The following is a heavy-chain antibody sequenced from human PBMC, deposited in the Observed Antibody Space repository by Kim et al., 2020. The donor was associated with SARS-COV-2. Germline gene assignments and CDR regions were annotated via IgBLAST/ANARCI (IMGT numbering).Heavy chain of an antibody. J-gene: IGHJ5*02. CDR2: FDPEDGET. V-gene: IGHV1-24*01. CDR3: ATAPPVGATGWWFDH. D-gene: IGHD3-16*01. CDR1: GYTLTEFS. Sequence: ASVKVSCKASGYTLTEFSMNWVRQAPGQGLEWMGGFDPEDGETIYAQQFQGRVTMTADTSTHTAYMELSSLRSEDTAVYYCATAPPVGATGWWFDHWGQGGPVTVSS.